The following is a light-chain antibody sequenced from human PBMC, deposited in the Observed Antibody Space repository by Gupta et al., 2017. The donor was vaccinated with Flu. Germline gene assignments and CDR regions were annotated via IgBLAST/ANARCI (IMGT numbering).Light chain of an antibody. V-gene: IGKV1-5*03. J-gene: IGKJ4*01. CDR1: QSISHW. CDR3: QQYNSYPLT. CDR2: KAS. Sequence: TQMTQSPSTPSASAGDRVTITCRASQSISHWLAWYQQKPGKAPNLLIYKASTLESGVPSRFSGSESGTEFTLTISSLQPDDFATYYCQQYNSYPLTFGGGTKVEIK.